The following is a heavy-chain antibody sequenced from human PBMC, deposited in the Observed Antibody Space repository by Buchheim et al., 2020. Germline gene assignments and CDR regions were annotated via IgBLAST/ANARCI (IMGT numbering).Heavy chain of an antibody. J-gene: IGHJ4*02. CDR1: GGSIISGANY. CDR3: ARRSGVAAAGYYFDY. Sequence: QVQLQESGPGLVKPSQTLSLTCAVSGGSIISGANYWSWIRQHPGKGLEWIGYIYYSGSTYYNPSLKSRVTISVDTSKNQFSLKLSSVTAADTAVYYCARRSGVAAAGYYFDYWGQGTL. D-gene: IGHD6-13*01. V-gene: IGHV4-31*11. CDR2: IYYSGST.